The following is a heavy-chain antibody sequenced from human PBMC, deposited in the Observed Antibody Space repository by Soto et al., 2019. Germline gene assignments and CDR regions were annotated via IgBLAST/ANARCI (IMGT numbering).Heavy chain of an antibody. CDR2: INPNSGGT. CDR3: ARDARGDEAPMDY. CDR1: GYTFTGYY. D-gene: IGHD3-10*01. V-gene: IGHV1-2*04. J-gene: IGHJ4*02. Sequence: ASGKVSCKASGYTFTGYYMHWVRQAPGQGLEWMGWINPNSGGTNYAQKFQGWVTMTRDTSISTAYMELSRLRSDDTAVYYCARDARGDEAPMDYWDQGTLVTVSS.